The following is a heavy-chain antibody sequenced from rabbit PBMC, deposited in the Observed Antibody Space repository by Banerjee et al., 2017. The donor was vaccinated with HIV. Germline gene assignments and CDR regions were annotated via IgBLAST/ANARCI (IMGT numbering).Heavy chain of an antibody. CDR3: ARGAYGYAGYDYATGEINL. V-gene: IGHV1S40*01. J-gene: IGHJ4*01. CDR1: GFSFSNKYV. D-gene: IGHD6-1*01. CDR2: IHTGSGNT. Sequence: TASGFSFSNKYVMCWVRQAPGKGLEWIGHIHTGSGNTDYASWAKGRFTISKTSSTTVTLQMTSLTAADTATYFCARGAYGYAGYDYATGEINLWGQGTLVTVS.